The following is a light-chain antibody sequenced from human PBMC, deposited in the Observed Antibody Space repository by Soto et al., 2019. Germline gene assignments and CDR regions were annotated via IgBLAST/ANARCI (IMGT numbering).Light chain of an antibody. CDR2: KAS. CDR1: QSISGW. Sequence: IQMTQFRSTLSASVGYRVTITCRASQSISGWLAWYQQKPGKAPKLPIYKASSLESGVPSRFSGSGSGTEFTLTITSLQPGDFATYYCQQYDSFWTFGQGTKV. CDR3: QQYDSFWT. J-gene: IGKJ1*01. V-gene: IGKV1-5*03.